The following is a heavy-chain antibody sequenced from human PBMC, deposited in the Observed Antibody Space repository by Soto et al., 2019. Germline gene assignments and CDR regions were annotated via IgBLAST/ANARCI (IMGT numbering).Heavy chain of an antibody. CDR2: IYYSGST. CDR3: ATHAPTPRSWGRSYYYYGMDV. CDR1: GGSISSSSYY. D-gene: IGHD3-16*01. J-gene: IGHJ6*01. V-gene: IGHV4-39*01. Sequence: SQTLSLTCTVSGGSISSSSYYWGWIRQPPGKGLEWIGSIYYSGSTYYNPSLKSRVTISVDTSKNQFSLRLSSVTAADTAVYYCATHAPTPRSWGRSYYYYGMDVWGQGATVTVSS.